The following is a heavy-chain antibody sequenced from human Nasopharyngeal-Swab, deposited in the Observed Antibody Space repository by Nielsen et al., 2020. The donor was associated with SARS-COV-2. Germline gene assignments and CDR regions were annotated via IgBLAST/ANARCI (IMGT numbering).Heavy chain of an antibody. CDR1: GGSISSYY. CDR3: ARDSADYYDSSIFSNWFDP. Sequence: SKTLSLTCTVSGGSISSYYWSWIRQPPGKGLEWIGYIYYSGSTNYNPSLKSRVTISVDTSKNQFSLKLSSVTAADTAVYYCARDSADYYDSSIFSNWFDPWGQGTLVTVSS. CDR2: IYYSGST. V-gene: IGHV4-59*01. J-gene: IGHJ5*02. D-gene: IGHD3-22*01.